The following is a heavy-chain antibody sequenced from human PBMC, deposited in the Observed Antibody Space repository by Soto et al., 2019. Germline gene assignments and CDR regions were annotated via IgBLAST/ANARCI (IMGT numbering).Heavy chain of an antibody. CDR3: AKDSGLQRGNGMDV. CDR2: ISGSGGST. Sequence: EVQLLESGGGLVQPGGSLRLSCAASGFTFSSYAMSWVRQAPGKGLEWVSAISGSGGSTYYADSVKGRFTISRDNSKNTLYLHMNSLRAEDTAVYYCAKDSGLQRGNGMDVWGQGTTVTVSS. V-gene: IGHV3-23*01. CDR1: GFTFSSYA. D-gene: IGHD4-4*01. J-gene: IGHJ6*02.